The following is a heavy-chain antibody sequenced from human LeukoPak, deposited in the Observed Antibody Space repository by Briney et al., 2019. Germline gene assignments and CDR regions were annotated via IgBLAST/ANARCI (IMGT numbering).Heavy chain of an antibody. CDR3: AREGSGWYGMDV. D-gene: IGHD6-19*01. CDR1: GYTFTGYY. J-gene: IGHJ6*02. CDR2: INPNSGGT. V-gene: IGHV1-2*06. Sequence: ASVKVSCKASGYTFTGYYMHWVRQAPGQGLEWMGRINPNSGGTNYAQKFQGRVTMTRDTSISTAYMELSGLRSDDTAVYYCAREGSGWYGMDVWGQGTTVTVSS.